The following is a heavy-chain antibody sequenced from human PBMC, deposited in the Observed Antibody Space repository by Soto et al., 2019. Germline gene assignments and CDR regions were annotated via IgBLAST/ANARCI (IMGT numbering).Heavy chain of an antibody. CDR2: ISSSSTI. V-gene: IGHV3-48*01. Sequence: GGSLRLSCAASGFTFSSYSMNWVRQAPGKGLEWVSYISSSSTIYYADSVKGRFTISRDNAKNSLYLQMNSLRAEDTAVYYCARDRDYGDLFDYWGQGTLVTVSS. CDR3: ARDRDYGDLFDY. D-gene: IGHD4-17*01. CDR1: GFTFSSYS. J-gene: IGHJ4*02.